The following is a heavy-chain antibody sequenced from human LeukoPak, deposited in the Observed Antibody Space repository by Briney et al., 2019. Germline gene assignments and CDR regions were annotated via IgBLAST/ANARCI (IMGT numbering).Heavy chain of an antibody. CDR3: AKDLNWGSNFDY. CDR1: GFTFTKFW. J-gene: IGHJ4*02. Sequence: GGSLRLSCEASGFTFTKFWMSWVRQAPGKGLEWVAVISYDGSNKYYADSVKGRFTISRDNSKNTLYLQMNSLRAEDTAVYYCAKDLNWGSNFDYWGQGTLVTVSS. D-gene: IGHD7-27*01. CDR2: ISYDGSNK. V-gene: IGHV3-30*18.